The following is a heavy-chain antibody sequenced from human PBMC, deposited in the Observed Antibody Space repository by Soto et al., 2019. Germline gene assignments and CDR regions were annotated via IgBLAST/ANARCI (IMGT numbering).Heavy chain of an antibody. J-gene: IGHJ4*02. V-gene: IGHV4-59*01. D-gene: IGHD1-1*01. CDR2: IYYTGST. Sequence: QVQLQESGPGLVKPSETMSLTCTVSGGSISSYYWGWIRQPPGKVLEWIGCIYYTGSTNYSPSLKSRGTIAVDTSKNQFSLKLSSVTAADTAVYYGARVTTVVTGFDYWGQGTLVTVSS. CDR1: GGSISSYY. CDR3: ARVTTVVTGFDY.